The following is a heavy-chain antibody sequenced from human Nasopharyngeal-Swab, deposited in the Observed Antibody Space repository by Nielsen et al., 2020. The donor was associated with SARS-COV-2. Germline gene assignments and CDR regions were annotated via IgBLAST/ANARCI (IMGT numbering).Heavy chain of an antibody. CDR1: GYTLTELS. D-gene: IGHD1-26*01. Sequence: PSVKVSCKVSGYTLTELSMHWVRPAPGKGLEWVGGFDPEDGETIYAQKFQGRVTMTEDTSTDTAYMELSSLTSEDTAVYYCTTVAGSYGRFDYWGQGTLGTVSS. CDR2: FDPEDGET. CDR3: TTVAGSYGRFDY. V-gene: IGHV1-24*01. J-gene: IGHJ4*02.